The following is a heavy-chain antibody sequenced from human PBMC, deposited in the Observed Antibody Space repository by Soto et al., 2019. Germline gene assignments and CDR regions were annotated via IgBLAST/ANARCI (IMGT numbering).Heavy chain of an antibody. Sequence: QVQLVQSGAEVKKPGASVKVSCKASGYTFTGYYMHWVRQAPGQGLEWMGWINPNSGGTNYAQKFQGWVTMTRDTSISTAYMEVSRLRSDDTAVYYCARAAGYSSGWYKYWGQGTLVTVSS. CDR3: ARAAGYSSGWYKY. J-gene: IGHJ4*02. CDR1: GYTFTGYY. V-gene: IGHV1-2*04. D-gene: IGHD6-19*01. CDR2: INPNSGGT.